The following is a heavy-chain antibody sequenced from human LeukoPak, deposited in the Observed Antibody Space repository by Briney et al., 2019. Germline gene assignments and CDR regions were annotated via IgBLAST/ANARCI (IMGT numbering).Heavy chain of an antibody. CDR1: GFTFSTYN. J-gene: IGHJ4*02. CDR3: ARNEAGPNYFDY. D-gene: IGHD1/OR15-1a*01. CDR2: MSYDGSNK. V-gene: IGHV3-30*03. Sequence: GGSLRLSCAASGFTFSTYNMNWVRQAPGKGLEWVAVMSYDGSNKYYADSMKGRFTISRDNSKNTLYLQMNSLRAEDTAVYYCARNEAGPNYFDYWGQGTLVTVSS.